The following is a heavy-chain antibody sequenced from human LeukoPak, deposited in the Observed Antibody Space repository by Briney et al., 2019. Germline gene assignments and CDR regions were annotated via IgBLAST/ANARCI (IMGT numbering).Heavy chain of an antibody. J-gene: IGHJ1*01. V-gene: IGHV1-46*01. CDR1: GYTFTSYY. Sequence: ASVKVSCKASGYTFTSYYMHWVRQAPGQGLEWMGIINPSGGSTSYAQKFQGRVTMTRDTSTSTAYMELSSLRSEDTAVYYCAAVKVTMIEVPRFFQHWGQGTLVTVSS. D-gene: IGHD3-22*01. CDR2: INPSGGST. CDR3: AAVKVTMIEVPRFFQH.